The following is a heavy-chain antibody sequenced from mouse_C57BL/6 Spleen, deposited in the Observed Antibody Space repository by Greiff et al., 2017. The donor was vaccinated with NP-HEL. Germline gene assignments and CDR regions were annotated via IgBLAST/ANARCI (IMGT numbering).Heavy chain of an antibody. J-gene: IGHJ3*01. CDR2: INPNYGTT. CDR1: GYSFTDYN. Sequence: VQLKESGPELVKPGASVKISCKASGYSFTDYNMNWVKQSNGKSLEWIGVINPNYGTTSYNQKFKGKATLTVDQSSSTAYMQLNSLTSEDSAVYYCASSYSNYADWFAYWGQGTLVTVSA. V-gene: IGHV1-39*01. D-gene: IGHD2-5*01. CDR3: ASSYSNYADWFAY.